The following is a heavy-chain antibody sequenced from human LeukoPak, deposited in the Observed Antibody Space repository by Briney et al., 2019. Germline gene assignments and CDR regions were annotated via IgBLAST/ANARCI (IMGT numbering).Heavy chain of an antibody. D-gene: IGHD3-22*01. CDR1: GFTFSSYA. CDR2: ISGSGGST. V-gene: IGHV3-23*01. J-gene: IGHJ4*02. Sequence: GGSLRLSCAASGFTFSSYAMSWVRQAPGEGLEWVSAISGSGGSTYYADSVKGRFTISRDNSKNTLYLQMNSLRAEDAAVYYCAKSHDSSGPPGGEDYWGQGTLVTVSS. CDR3: AKSHDSSGPPGGEDY.